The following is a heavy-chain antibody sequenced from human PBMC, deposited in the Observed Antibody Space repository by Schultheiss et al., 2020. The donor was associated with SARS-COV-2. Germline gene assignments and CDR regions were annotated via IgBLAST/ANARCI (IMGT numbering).Heavy chain of an antibody. J-gene: IGHJ4*02. D-gene: IGHD6-6*01. CDR1: GGSFSGYY. Sequence: SETLSLTCAVYGGSFSGYYWSWIRQPPGKGLEWIGYIYYSGSTYYNPSLKSRVTISVDTSKNQFSLKLSSVTAADTAVYYCARDMVAARLFDYWGQGTLVTVSS. V-gene: IGHV4-34*01. CDR2: IYYSGST. CDR3: ARDMVAARLFDY.